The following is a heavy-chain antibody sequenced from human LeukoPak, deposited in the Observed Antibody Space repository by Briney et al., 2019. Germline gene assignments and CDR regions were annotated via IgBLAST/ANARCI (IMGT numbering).Heavy chain of an antibody. CDR1: GGSISSGSYY. J-gene: IGHJ4*02. CDR3: ARGGYCSSTSCYDY. Sequence: PSETLSLTCTVPGGSISSGSYYWSWIRQPAGKGLEWIGRIYTSGSTNYNPSLKSRVTISVDTSKNQFSLKLSSVTAADTAVYYCARGGYCSSTSCYDYWGQGTLVTVSS. D-gene: IGHD2-2*01. CDR2: IYTSGST. V-gene: IGHV4-61*02.